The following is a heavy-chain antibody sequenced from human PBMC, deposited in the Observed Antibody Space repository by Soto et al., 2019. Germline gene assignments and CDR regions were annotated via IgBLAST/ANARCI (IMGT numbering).Heavy chain of an antibody. CDR2: ISSSSSTI. D-gene: IGHD3-3*01. CDR3: AKAPPRRTYYDFWSGYSSLGWFEP. Sequence: GGALRLSCAASGFIFSSYTMNSVRQAPGKGLEWVSCISSSSSTIYYADSVKGRFTISRDNAKNTLYLQMNSLRAEDTAVYYCAKAPPRRTYYDFWSGYSSLGWFEPWGQGTLVTISS. CDR1: GFIFSSYT. V-gene: IGHV3-48*01. J-gene: IGHJ5*02.